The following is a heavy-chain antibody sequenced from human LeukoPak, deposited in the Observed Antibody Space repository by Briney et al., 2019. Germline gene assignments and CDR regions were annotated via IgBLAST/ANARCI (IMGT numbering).Heavy chain of an antibody. J-gene: IGHJ6*02. CDR3: ARTGPIYGNQDHADV. CDR2: ISSSGSNI. CDR1: GFTFSNYC. V-gene: IGHV3-11*01. D-gene: IGHD1-26*01. Sequence: PGGSLRLSCAASGFTFSNYCMSWVRQAPGKGLEWVSYISSSGSNIYYADSVKGRFTISRDNAKNSLYLQMNSLRAEDTAVYYCARTGPIYGNQDHADVWGQGTTVTVSS.